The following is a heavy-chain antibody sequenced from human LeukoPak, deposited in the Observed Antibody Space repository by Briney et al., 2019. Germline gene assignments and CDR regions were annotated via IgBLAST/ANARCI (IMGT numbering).Heavy chain of an antibody. D-gene: IGHD1-26*01. CDR1: GGSISSYY. J-gene: IGHJ4*02. CDR3: ARATTIRELLPDY. V-gene: IGHV4-59*01. Sequence: PSETLSLTCTVSGGSISSYYWSWIRQPPGKGLEWIGYIYYSGSTNYNPSLKSRVTISVDTSKNQFSLKLSSVTAADTAVYYCARATTIRELLPDYWGQGTLVTVSS. CDR2: IYYSGST.